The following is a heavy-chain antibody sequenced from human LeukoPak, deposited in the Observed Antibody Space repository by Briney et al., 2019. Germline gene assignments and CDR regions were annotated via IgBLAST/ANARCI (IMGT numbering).Heavy chain of an antibody. CDR2: INPNNGGT. D-gene: IGHD4-4*01. CDR3: ARQSKSDYYYYGMDV. J-gene: IGHJ6*02. CDR1: GYTFTGYY. Sequence: ASVKVSCKASGYTFTGYYMHWVRQAPGQGLEWMGWINPNNGGTNYAQKFQGRVTMTRDTSISTAYMELSRLRSDDTAVYYCARQSKSDYYYYGMDVWGQGTTVTVSS. V-gene: IGHV1-2*02.